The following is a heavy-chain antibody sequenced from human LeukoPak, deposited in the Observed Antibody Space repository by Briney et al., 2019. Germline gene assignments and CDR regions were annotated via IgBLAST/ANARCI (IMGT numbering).Heavy chain of an antibody. V-gene: IGHV3-9*01. J-gene: IGHJ6*02. CDR2: IGWNSGSI. Sequence: GGSLGPCGAASGFTFGDYAMHWVRQVPGKGLDWVSDIGWNSGSIGYADSVKGRFTISRDNAKNSLYLQMNTLRAEDTALYYCARDSRAYYYYGMDVWGQGTTVTVSS. CDR1: GFTFGDYA. CDR3: ARDSRAYYYYGMDV.